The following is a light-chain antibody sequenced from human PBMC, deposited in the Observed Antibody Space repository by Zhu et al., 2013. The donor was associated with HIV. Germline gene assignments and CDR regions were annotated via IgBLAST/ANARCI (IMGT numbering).Light chain of an antibody. CDR3: QQYYRTPPT. CDR2: WSS. J-gene: IGKJ1*01. CDR1: RNILFNSDNRNY. Sequence: IVMTQSPDSLAVSLGERATVNCRSSRNILFNSDNRNYLAWYQQKPGQPLKLLLFWSSTRDSGVPDRFSGSGSGTDFTLTISSLQAEDVAVYYCQQYYRTPPTFGQGTRVEIK. V-gene: IGKV4-1*01.